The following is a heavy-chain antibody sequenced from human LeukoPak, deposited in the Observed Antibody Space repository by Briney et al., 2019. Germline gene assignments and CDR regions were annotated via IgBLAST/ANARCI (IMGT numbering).Heavy chain of an antibody. CDR3: ARHRGGSSWLNWFDP. D-gene: IGHD6-13*01. CDR2: INYSGTT. Sequence: SETLSLTCTVSGGSISGYYWTWIRQPPGKGMEWIGYINYSGTTNYNPSLKSRVTISVDTSKNQFSLKLSSVTAADTAVYYCARHRGGSSWLNWFDPWGQGTLVTVSS. J-gene: IGHJ5*02. V-gene: IGHV4-59*08. CDR1: GGSISGYY.